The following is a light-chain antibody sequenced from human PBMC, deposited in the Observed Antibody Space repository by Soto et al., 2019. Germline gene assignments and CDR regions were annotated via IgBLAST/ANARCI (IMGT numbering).Light chain of an antibody. CDR2: VAS. CDR1: QSISSY. J-gene: IGKJ4*01. V-gene: IGKV1-39*01. CDR3: HQHYSTPPT. Sequence: DIQMTQSPSSLSASVGDRVTITCRASQSISSYLNWYQQKPGKAPKFLIYVASSLQSGVPSRFSGRGSGTDFTRTISSLQPEDFATYYCHQHYSTPPTFGGGTKVESK.